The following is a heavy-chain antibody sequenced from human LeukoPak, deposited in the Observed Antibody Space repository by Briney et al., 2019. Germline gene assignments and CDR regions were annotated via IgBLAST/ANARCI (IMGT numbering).Heavy chain of an antibody. Sequence: GGSLRLSCAASGFTFSSYAMSWVRQAPGKGLEWVSAISGSGGTTYYADSVKGRFTVSRDNSKNTLYLQMNSLRAEDTAVYFCAKDQGPCSSASCYFDYWGQGTLVTVSS. CDR3: AKDQGPCSSASCYFDY. CDR1: GFTFSSYA. J-gene: IGHJ4*02. V-gene: IGHV3-23*01. D-gene: IGHD2-2*01. CDR2: ISGSGGTT.